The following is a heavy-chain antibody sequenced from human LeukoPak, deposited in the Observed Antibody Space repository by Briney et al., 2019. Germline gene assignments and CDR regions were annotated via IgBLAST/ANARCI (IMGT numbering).Heavy chain of an antibody. CDR1: GFTFSSYE. D-gene: IGHD3-10*01. CDR3: ARDLPGELFYYYYGMDV. J-gene: IGHJ6*04. V-gene: IGHV3-48*03. CDR2: ISSSGSTI. Sequence: GGSLRLSCEASGFTFSSYEMNWVRQAPGKGLEWVSYISSSGSTIYYADSVKGRFTISRDNAKNSMYLQMNSLRPEDTAVYYCARDLPGELFYYYYGMDVWGKGTTVTVSS.